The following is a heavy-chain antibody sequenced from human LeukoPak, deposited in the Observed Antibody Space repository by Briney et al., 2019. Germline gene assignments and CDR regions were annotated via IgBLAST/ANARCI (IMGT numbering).Heavy chain of an antibody. J-gene: IGHJ4*02. D-gene: IGHD1-26*01. V-gene: IGHV4-59*08. CDR2: IYYSGST. CDR1: GGSISSYY. CDR3: AGRKERSVSLDY. Sequence: PSETLSLTCTVSGGSISSYYWSWIRQPPGKGLEWIGYIYYSGSTNYNPSLKSRVTISVDTSKNQFSLKLSSVTAADTAVYYCAGRKERSVSLDYWGQGTLVTVSS.